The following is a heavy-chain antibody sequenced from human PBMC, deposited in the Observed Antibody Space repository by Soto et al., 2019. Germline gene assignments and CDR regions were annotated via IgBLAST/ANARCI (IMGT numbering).Heavy chain of an antibody. CDR3: ARYSRGYHRGFDY. CDR2: INAGNGNT. Sequence: QVQLVQSGAEVKKPGASVKVSCKASGYTFTSYAMHWVRQAPGQRLEWMGWINAGNGNTKYSQKFQGRVTITRDTSASTAYMELSSLRSEDTAVYYCARYSRGYHRGFDYWGQGTLVTVSS. CDR1: GYTFTSYA. V-gene: IGHV1-3*01. D-gene: IGHD6-25*01. J-gene: IGHJ4*02.